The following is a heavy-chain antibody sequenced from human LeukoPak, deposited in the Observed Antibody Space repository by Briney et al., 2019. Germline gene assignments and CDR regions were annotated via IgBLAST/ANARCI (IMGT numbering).Heavy chain of an antibody. CDR1: GGSDSSGSYY. Sequence: SSETLSLTCTVSGGSDSSGSYYWSWIRQPPGKGLEWIGYIYYSGSTNYNPSLKSRVTISVDTSKNQFSLKLSSVTAADTAAYYCARVGGLAAALFDYWGQGTLVTVSS. CDR3: ARVGGLAAALFDY. D-gene: IGHD6-13*01. V-gene: IGHV4-61*01. J-gene: IGHJ4*02. CDR2: IYYSGST.